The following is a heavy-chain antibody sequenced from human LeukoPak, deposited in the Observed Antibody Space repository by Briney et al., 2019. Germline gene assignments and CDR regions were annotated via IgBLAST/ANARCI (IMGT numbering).Heavy chain of an antibody. V-gene: IGHV4-59*01. J-gene: IGHJ4*02. Sequence: PSETLSLTCTVSGGSISSYYWSWIRQPPGKGLEWIGYIYYSGSTNYNPSLKSRVTISVDTSKNQFSLKLSSVTAADTAVYYCARSTTGGEYYFDYWGQGTLVTVSS. CDR2: IYYSGST. CDR3: ARSTTGGEYYFDY. CDR1: GGSISSYY. D-gene: IGHD3-16*01.